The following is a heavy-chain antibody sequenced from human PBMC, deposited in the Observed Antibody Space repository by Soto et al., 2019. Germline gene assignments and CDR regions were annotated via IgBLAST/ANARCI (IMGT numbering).Heavy chain of an antibody. CDR1: GFTFSSYA. Sequence: QLGGSLSLSCAASGFTFSSYAMSWVRQAPGKGLEWVSAISGSGGSTYYADSVKGRFTISRDNSKNTLYLQMNSLRAEDTAVYYCAKDAHCSGGSCYDNWFDPWGQGTLVTVSS. D-gene: IGHD2-15*01. J-gene: IGHJ5*02. CDR2: ISGSGGST. V-gene: IGHV3-23*01. CDR3: AKDAHCSGGSCYDNWFDP.